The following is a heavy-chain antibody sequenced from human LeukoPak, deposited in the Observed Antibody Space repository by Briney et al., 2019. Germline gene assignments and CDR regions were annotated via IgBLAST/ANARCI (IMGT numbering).Heavy chain of an antibody. V-gene: IGHV5-51*01. D-gene: IGHD3-22*01. CDR2: IFPGNSDT. J-gene: IGHJ4*02. Sequence: PGESLKISCTGSGYKFTNYWIAWVRQMPGKGLEWMGIIFPGNSDTRYSPSFQGQVTISADKSTSTAYLQWSSLRASDTAIYYCAREKYDSALYYPYWGQGTLVTVSS. CDR1: GYKFTNYW. CDR3: AREKYDSALYYPY.